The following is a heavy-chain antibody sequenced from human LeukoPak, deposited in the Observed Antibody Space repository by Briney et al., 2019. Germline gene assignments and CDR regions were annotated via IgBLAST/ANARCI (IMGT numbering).Heavy chain of an antibody. CDR1: GGSVSSGSYY. J-gene: IGHJ3*02. CDR3: AREYSGCDDDAFDI. D-gene: IGHD5-12*01. Sequence: SETLSLTCTVSGGSVSSGSYYWSWIRQPPGKGLEWIGYIYYSGSTNYNPSLKSRVTISVDTSKNQFSLKLSSVTAADTAVYYCAREYSGCDDDAFDIWGQGTMVTVSS. V-gene: IGHV4-61*01. CDR2: IYYSGST.